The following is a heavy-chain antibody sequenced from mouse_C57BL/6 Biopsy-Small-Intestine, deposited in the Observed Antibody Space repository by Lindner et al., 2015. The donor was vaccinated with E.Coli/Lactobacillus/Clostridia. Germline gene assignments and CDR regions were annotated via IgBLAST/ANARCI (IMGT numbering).Heavy chain of an antibody. V-gene: IGHV1-4*01. CDR2: INPSSGYT. CDR1: GYTFTSYT. D-gene: IGHD2-14*01. J-gene: IGHJ4*01. CDR3: ARRYSDGYYYAMDY. Sequence: VQLQESGAELARPGASVKMSCKASGYTFTSYTIHWVKQRPGQGLEWIGYINPSSGYTKYNQKFKDKATLTADKSSSTAYMQLRSLTSEDSAVYYCARRYSDGYYYAMDYWGQGTSVTVSS.